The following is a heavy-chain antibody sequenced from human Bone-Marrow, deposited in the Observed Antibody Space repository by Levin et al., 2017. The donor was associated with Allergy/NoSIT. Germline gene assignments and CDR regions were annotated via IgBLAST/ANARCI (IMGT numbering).Heavy chain of an antibody. CDR2: ISHSEKT. V-gene: IGHV4-39*01. CDR3: ARHGLGGELLAGFDS. Sequence: SCSVSGDFIGRSRFYWAWVRQSPGKGLEWIATISHSEKTFYNPSLQSRVTISVDKSKNQFSLKVNSATAADTAVYYCARHGLGGELLAGFDSWGQGTLVTVSS. CDR1: GDFIGRSRFY. J-gene: IGHJ4*02. D-gene: IGHD3-16*01.